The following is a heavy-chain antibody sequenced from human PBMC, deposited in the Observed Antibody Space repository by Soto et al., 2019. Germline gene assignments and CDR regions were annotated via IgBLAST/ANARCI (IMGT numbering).Heavy chain of an antibody. CDR1: GGSVSSGSYY. V-gene: IGHV4-61*01. D-gene: IGHD3-22*01. Sequence: SETLYLTCTVSGGSVSSGSYYWSWIRQPSGKGLEWIGYIYYSGSTNYNPSLKSLVTISVDTSKNQFSLKLSSVTAADTAVYYCARRDYYDSSYVNWGQGTLVTVSS. J-gene: IGHJ4*02. CDR2: IYYSGST. CDR3: ARRDYYDSSYVN.